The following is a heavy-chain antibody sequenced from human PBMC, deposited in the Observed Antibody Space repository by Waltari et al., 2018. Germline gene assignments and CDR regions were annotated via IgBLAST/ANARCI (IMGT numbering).Heavy chain of an antibody. CDR2: IYTSGST. CDR1: GGSISSYS. CDR3: ARDPPKSLLEWLSNDAFDI. Sequence: QVQLQESGPGLVRPSETLSLTCTVSGGSISSYSWSWIRQPAGKGLEWIGRIYTSGSTNYNPSLKSRVTMSVDTSKNQFSLKLSSVTAADTAVYYCARDPPKSLLEWLSNDAFDIWGQGTMVTVSS. V-gene: IGHV4-4*07. D-gene: IGHD3-3*01. J-gene: IGHJ3*02.